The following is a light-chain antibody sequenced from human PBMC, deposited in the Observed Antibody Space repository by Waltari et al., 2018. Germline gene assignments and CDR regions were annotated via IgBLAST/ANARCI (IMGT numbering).Light chain of an antibody. V-gene: IGKV1-39*01. CDR2: SAS. Sequence: DIQMIQSPSSLSASVGDRITITCRASQTIGTYLNWYQQTSGQPPKLLIFSASDLLSDVPSRFSGSGSGTEFTLTSNSLQPEDFATYYCQQSHSGPWTFGQGTKVDI. CDR1: QTIGTY. CDR3: QQSHSGPWT. J-gene: IGKJ1*01.